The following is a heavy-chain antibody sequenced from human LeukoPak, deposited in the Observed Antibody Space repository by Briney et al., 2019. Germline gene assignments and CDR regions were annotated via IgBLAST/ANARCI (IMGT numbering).Heavy chain of an antibody. CDR2: ISDSGGST. CDR3: AKAVTFSYFDY. D-gene: IGHD3-10*01. CDR1: GFTFSSYA. V-gene: IGHV3-23*01. Sequence: GGSLRLSCAASGFTFSSYAMSWVRQAPGKGLEWVSTISDSGGSTYYADSVKGRFTISRDNSKNTLYLQMNSLRAEDTAVYYCAKAVTFSYFDYWGQGTLVTVSS. J-gene: IGHJ4*02.